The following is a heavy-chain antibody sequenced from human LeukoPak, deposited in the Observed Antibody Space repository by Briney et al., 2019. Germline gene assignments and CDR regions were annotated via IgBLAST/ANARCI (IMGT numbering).Heavy chain of an antibody. CDR1: GGSFSGYY. V-gene: IGHV4-34*01. D-gene: IGHD5-18*01. CDR3: ASSLDTAMVY. Sequence: SETLSLTCAVYGGSFSGYYWSWIRQPPGKGLEWIGEINHSGSTNYNPSLKSRVTISVDTSKNQFSLKLSSVTAADTAVYYCASSLDTAMVYWGQGTLVTVSS. CDR2: INHSGST. J-gene: IGHJ4*02.